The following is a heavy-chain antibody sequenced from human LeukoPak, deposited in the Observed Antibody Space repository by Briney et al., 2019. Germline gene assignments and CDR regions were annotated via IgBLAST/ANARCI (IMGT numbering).Heavy chain of an antibody. CDR2: ISTGGAST. V-gene: IGHV3-23*01. D-gene: IGHD2-2*01. CDR3: AKDFILVPAANDAFDI. CDR1: GFTFSTYA. Sequence: GGSLRLSCAASGFTFSTYAMSWVRQAPGKGLEWVSGISTGGASTYYADSVKGRFTISRDNSKNTLYLQMNSLRAEDTAVYYCAKDFILVPAANDAFDIWGQGTMVTVSS. J-gene: IGHJ3*02.